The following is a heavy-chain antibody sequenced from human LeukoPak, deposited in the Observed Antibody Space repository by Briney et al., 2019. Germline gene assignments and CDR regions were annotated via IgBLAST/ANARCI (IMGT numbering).Heavy chain of an antibody. CDR2: TNPNSGNT. J-gene: IGHJ4*02. V-gene: IGHV1-8*01. CDR1: GYTFTSYD. Sequence: ASVKVSCKASGYTFTSYDINWVRQATGQGLEWMGWTNPNSGNTGYAQKFQGRVTMTRNTSISTAYMELSSLRSEDTAVYYCARWGSSGYFFGYWGQGTLVTVSS. CDR3: ARWGSSGYFFGY. D-gene: IGHD3-22*01.